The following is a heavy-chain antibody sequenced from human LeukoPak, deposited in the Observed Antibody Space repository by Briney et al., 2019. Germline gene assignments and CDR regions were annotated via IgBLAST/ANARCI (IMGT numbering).Heavy chain of an antibody. Sequence: GGSLRLSCAASGFTFSSYAMSWVRQAPGKGLEWVSAISNSGGSAYYPDSLKGRFTISRDNSKYTLHLQMNSLRAEDTAVYCCAAQKRGSSRPYYFDYWGQGTLVTVSS. D-gene: IGHD3-16*02. V-gene: IGHV3-23*01. CDR1: GFTFSSYA. J-gene: IGHJ4*02. CDR2: ISNSGGSA. CDR3: AAQKRGSSRPYYFDY.